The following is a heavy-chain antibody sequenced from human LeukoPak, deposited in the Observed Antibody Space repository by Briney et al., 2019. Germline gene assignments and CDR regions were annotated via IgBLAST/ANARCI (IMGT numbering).Heavy chain of an antibody. J-gene: IGHJ4*02. V-gene: IGHV3-53*01. CDR1: GFTVSSNY. D-gene: IGHD2-15*01. CDR2: IYSGGST. CDR3: ARGYCSGGSCYLPFDY. Sequence: GGSLRLSCAASGFTVSSNYMSWVRQAPGKGLEWVSVIYSGGSTYYADSVKGRFTISRDNSKNTLYLQMNSLRAEDTAVYYRARGYCSGGSCYLPFDYWGQGTLVTVSS.